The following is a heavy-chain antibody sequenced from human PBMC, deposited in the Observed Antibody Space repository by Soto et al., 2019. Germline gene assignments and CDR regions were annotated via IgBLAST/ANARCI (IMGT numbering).Heavy chain of an antibody. CDR2: ISGSGGTT. CDR3: AKYPEYSVYDGSYLDC. V-gene: IGHV3-23*01. CDR1: GFTFSSYA. D-gene: IGHD5-12*01. J-gene: IGHJ4*02. Sequence: GGSLRLSCAASGFTFSSYAMSWVRQAPGKGLEWVSGISGSGGTTYYAGSVKGRFTISRDISKNTLYLQMHSLRAEDTAIYYCAKYPEYSVYDGSYLDCWGQGTLVT.